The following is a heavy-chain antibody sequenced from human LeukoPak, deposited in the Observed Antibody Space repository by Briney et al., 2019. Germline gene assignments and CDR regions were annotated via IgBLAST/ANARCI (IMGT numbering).Heavy chain of an antibody. Sequence: ASVKVSCKASGGTFSSYAISWVRQAPGQGLEWMGIINPSGGSTSYAQKFQGRVTMTRDTSTSTVYMELSSLRSEDTAVYYCARDTWRPSRVMDYWGQRTLVTVSS. CDR3: ARDTWRPSRVMDY. CDR2: INPSGGST. D-gene: IGHD1-1*01. CDR1: GGTFSSYA. J-gene: IGHJ4*02. V-gene: IGHV1-46*01.